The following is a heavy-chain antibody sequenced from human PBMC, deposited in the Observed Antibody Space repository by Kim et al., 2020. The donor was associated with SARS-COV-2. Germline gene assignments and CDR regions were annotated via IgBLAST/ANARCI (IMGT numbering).Heavy chain of an antibody. CDR3: EASDF. V-gene: IGHV3-23*01. J-gene: IGHJ4*02. Sequence: RDSGVRTHYADSVKGRFTISRDNSKSTLFRQMSSLRAEDTAIYYCEASDFWGQGALVTVSS. CDR2: RDSGVRT.